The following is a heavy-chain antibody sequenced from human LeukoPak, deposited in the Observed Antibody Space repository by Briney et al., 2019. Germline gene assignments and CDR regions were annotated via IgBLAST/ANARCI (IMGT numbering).Heavy chain of an antibody. CDR3: ARDGTSVMVDFDY. J-gene: IGHJ4*02. CDR2: INPTSGGT. V-gene: IGHV1-2*02. CDR1: GYTFTDYY. D-gene: IGHD5-18*01. Sequence: SVKVSCKASGYTFTDYYLYWVRQAPGQGLEWMGWINPTSGGTNYAQKFQGRVTMTKDTSISTAYMELSRLRSDDTAVYYCARDGTSVMVDFDYWGQGTLVTVSS.